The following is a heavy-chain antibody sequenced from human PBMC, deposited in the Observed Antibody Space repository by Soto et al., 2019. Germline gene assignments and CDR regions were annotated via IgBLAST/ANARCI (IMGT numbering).Heavy chain of an antibody. V-gene: IGHV1-69*05. CDR3: ARGNHRWLQLWYLDL. J-gene: IGHJ2*01. Sequence: QVQLVQSGAEVKKPGSSVTVSCKASGGTFSSYTISWVRQAPGQGLEWMGGIIPIFGTANYAQKFQGRVTXTPXXSXRPAYVELSSLRSEDTAVYYCARGNHRWLQLWYLDLWGRGTLVTVSS. CDR1: GGTFSSYT. CDR2: IIPIFGTA. D-gene: IGHD5-12*01.